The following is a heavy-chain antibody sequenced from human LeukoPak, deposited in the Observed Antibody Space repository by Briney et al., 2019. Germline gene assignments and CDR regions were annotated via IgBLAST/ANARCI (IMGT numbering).Heavy chain of an antibody. CDR2: IKQYGSEK. CDR1: GFPHSNYW. V-gene: IGHV3-7*01. CDR3: ARARFGTAGADY. Sequence: GGSLRLSCAASGFPHSNYWMNCVRHAPGKGLERVANIKQYGSEKYYVDSVKGRFTISRDNAKNSLYMQMNSLRAEDTAVYYCARARFGTAGADYWGQGTLVTVSS. J-gene: IGHJ4*02. D-gene: IGHD1-1*01.